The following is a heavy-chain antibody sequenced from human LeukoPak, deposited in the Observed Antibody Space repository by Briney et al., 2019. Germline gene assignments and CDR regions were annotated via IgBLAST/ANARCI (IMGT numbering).Heavy chain of an antibody. CDR1: GFTFSDYY. CDR2: ISSSSSYT. CDR3: AMTGTSNYYVDY. V-gene: IGHV3-11*06. D-gene: IGHD3-9*01. Sequence: GGSLRLSCAASGFTFSDYYMSWIRQAPGKGLEWVSYISSSSSYTNYADSVKGRFTMSRDNAKNSLYLQMNSLRAEDMAVYYCAMTGTSNYYVDYWGQGTLVTVSS. J-gene: IGHJ4*02.